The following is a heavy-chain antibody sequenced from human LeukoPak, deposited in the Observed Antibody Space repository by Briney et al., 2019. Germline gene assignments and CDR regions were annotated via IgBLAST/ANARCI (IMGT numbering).Heavy chain of an antibody. V-gene: IGHV3-66*01. Sequence: PGGSLRLSCAASEFSVGSNYMTWVRQAPGKGLEWVTLIYSGGSTYYADSVKGRFTISRDNSKNTLYLQMNSLRAEDTAVYYCARCTDKYYYYYMDVWGKGTTVTVSS. D-gene: IGHD1-1*01. CDR3: ARCTDKYYYYYMDV. CDR2: IYSGGST. J-gene: IGHJ6*03. CDR1: EFSVGSNY.